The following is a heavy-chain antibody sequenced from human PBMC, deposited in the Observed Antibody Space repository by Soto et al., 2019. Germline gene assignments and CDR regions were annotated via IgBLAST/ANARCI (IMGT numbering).Heavy chain of an antibody. CDR3: ARAQRYDAFDI. CDR2: MNPNSGNT. CDR1: GYTVTSYD. Sequence: ASVKVSCKASGYTVTSYDINWVRQATGQGLEWMGWMNPNSGNTGYAQKFQGRVTMTRNTSISTAYMELSSLRSEDTAVYYCARAQRYDAFDIWGQGTMVPVSS. J-gene: IGHJ3*02. D-gene: IGHD3-9*01. V-gene: IGHV1-8*01.